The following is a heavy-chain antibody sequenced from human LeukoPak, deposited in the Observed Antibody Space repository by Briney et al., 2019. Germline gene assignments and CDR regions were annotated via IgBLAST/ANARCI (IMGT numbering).Heavy chain of an antibody. V-gene: IGHV1-46*03. Sequence: ASVKVSCKASGYTFTSYYMHWVRQAPGQGLEWMGIINPSGGSTSNAQKFQGRVTMTRDTSTSTVYMELSSLRSEDTAVHYCARDEQQLVHPSDYWGQGTLVTVSS. D-gene: IGHD6-13*01. CDR3: ARDEQQLVHPSDY. CDR1: GYTFTSYY. CDR2: INPSGGST. J-gene: IGHJ4*02.